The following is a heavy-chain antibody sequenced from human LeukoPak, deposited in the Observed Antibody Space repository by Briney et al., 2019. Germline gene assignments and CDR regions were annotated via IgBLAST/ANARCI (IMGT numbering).Heavy chain of an antibody. CDR2: IYYTGST. V-gene: IGHV4-59*11. J-gene: IGHJ4*02. CDR3: ARAQYASGSFFDY. CDR1: GGSISTHY. D-gene: IGHD3-10*01. Sequence: SLTXTVSGGSISTHYWSWIRQPPGKGLEWIGYIYYTGSTNYNPSLKSRVTMAIDTSKNQFSLELTFVSAADTAVYYCARAQYASGSFFDYWGQGTLATVSS.